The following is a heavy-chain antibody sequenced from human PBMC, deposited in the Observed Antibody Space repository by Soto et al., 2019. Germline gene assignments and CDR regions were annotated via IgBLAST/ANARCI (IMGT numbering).Heavy chain of an antibody. V-gene: IGHV3-30-3*01. CDR1: GFTFSSYA. J-gene: IGHJ6*02. Sequence: GGSLRLSCAASGFTFSSYAMHWVRQAPGKGLEWVAVISYDGSNKYYADSVKGRFTISRDNSKNTLYLQMNSLRAEDTAVYYCARDQYDFWSGSLPHYYYYYGMDVWGQGTTVTVYS. CDR2: ISYDGSNK. D-gene: IGHD3-3*01. CDR3: ARDQYDFWSGSLPHYYYYYGMDV.